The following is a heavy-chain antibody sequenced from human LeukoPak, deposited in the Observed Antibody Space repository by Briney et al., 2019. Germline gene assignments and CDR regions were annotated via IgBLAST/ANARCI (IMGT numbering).Heavy chain of an antibody. J-gene: IGHJ4*02. D-gene: IGHD2-15*01. CDR3: AQGHCSGGSCLEN. CDR1: GFTFSSYS. Sequence: GGSLRLSCAASGFTFSSYSMNWVRQAPGQGLQWVSIIFNDGRTYYGDSVKCRFTISRDISKNALYLQMNSLRHEDSAIYFCAQGHCSGGSCLENWGQGTLVTVSS. V-gene: IGHV3-66*02. CDR2: IFNDGRT.